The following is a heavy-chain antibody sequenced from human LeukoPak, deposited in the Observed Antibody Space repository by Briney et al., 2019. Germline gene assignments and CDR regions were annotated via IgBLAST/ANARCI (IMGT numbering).Heavy chain of an antibody. CDR3: ARAANVDIVATTHFDY. D-gene: IGHD5-12*01. V-gene: IGHV3-33*01. CDR1: GFTFSSYG. Sequence: GRSLRLSCAASGFTFSSYGMHWVRQAPGKGLEWVAVIWYDGGNKYYADSVKGRFTISRDNSKNTLYLQMNSLRAEDTAVYYCARAANVDIVATTHFDYWGQGTLVTVSS. CDR2: IWYDGGNK. J-gene: IGHJ4*02.